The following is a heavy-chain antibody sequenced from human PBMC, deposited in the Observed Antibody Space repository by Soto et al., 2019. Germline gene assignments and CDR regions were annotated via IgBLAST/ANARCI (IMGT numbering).Heavy chain of an antibody. CDR2: INNDGSAA. CDR3: VRDKPHDWFDP. Sequence: QPGGSLRLSCAASGFTFSSYWMHWVRQVPGKGLVWVSRINNDGSAATYADSVKGRFTISRDNAKNTVYLQMNSLRAEDTAVYYCVRDKPHDWFDPWGHGTPVTVSS. CDR1: GFTFSSYW. J-gene: IGHJ5*02. V-gene: IGHV3-74*01.